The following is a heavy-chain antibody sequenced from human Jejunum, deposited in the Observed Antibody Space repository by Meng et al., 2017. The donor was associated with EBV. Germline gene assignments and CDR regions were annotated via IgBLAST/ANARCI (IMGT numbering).Heavy chain of an antibody. D-gene: IGHD3-22*01. CDR1: GCTFSSYV. Sequence: QGRRVQAVAEVMKPGHSVKVSCKSSGCTFSSYVINWVRQAPGQGLEWMGGIIPIFGRTNYALEFQDRVTITADKFTSTVYMEMSSLKSEDTAVYYCARDQGRDYDSSTYYTHWGRGTLVTVSS. V-gene: IGHV1-69*06. CDR2: IIPIFGRT. CDR3: ARDQGRDYDSSTYYTH. J-gene: IGHJ4*02.